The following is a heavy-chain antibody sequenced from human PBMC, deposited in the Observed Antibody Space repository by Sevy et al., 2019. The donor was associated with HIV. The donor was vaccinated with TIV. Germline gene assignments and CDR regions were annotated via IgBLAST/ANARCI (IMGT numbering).Heavy chain of an antibody. D-gene: IGHD5-12*01. J-gene: IGHJ6*02. Sequence: GGSLRLSCAASGFTFSSYAMHWVRQAPGKGLEWVAVISYDGSNKYYADSVKGRFTISRDNSKNTLYLQMNSLRAEDTAVYYCASGGRDIVATIGISFYYYGMDVWGQGTTVTVSS. V-gene: IGHV3-30*04. CDR3: ASGGRDIVATIGISFYYYGMDV. CDR2: ISYDGSNK. CDR1: GFTFSSYA.